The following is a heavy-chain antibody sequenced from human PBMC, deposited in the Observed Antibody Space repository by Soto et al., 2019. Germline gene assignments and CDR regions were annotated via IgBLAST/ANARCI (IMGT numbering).Heavy chain of an antibody. CDR2: ISYDGSNK. J-gene: IGHJ6*02. D-gene: IGHD6-25*01. Sequence: QVQLVESGGGVVQPGRSLRLSCAASGFTFSSYGMHWVRQAPGKGLEWVAVISYDGSNKYYADSVKGRFTSSRDNFKPTXXLQMNRLRAEDTAVYYCARDIAAPTYYYYYYGMDVWGQGTTVTVSS. CDR1: GFTFSSYG. V-gene: IGHV3-30*03. CDR3: ARDIAAPTYYYYYYGMDV.